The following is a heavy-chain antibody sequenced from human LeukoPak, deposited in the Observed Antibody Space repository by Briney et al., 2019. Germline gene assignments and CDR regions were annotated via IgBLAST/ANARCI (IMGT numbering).Heavy chain of an antibody. CDR3: ARNRPYSSSWYYYFCGMDV. D-gene: IGHD6-13*01. CDR1: GGSFSGYY. J-gene: IGHJ6*02. Sequence: PSVTLSLTCAVYGGSFSGYYWSWIRQPPGKGLEWIGEINHSGSTNYNPSLKSRVTISVDTSKDQFSLKLSSVTAADTAVYYCARNRPYSSSWYYYFCGMDVWGQGTTVTVSS. V-gene: IGHV4-34*01. CDR2: INHSGST.